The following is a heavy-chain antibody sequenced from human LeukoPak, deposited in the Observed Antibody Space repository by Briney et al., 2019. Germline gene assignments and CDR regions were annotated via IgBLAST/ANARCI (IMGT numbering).Heavy chain of an antibody. D-gene: IGHD6-13*01. CDR2: IYYSGST. V-gene: IGHV4-59*01. J-gene: IGHJ4*02. Sequence: PSETLSLTCTVSGGSISSYYWSWIRQPPGKGLEWIGYIYYSGSTNYNPSLKSRVTISVDTSKNQFSLKLSSVTAADTAVYYCARDNQQLDSLDYWGQGTLVTVPS. CDR3: ARDNQQLDSLDY. CDR1: GGSISSYY.